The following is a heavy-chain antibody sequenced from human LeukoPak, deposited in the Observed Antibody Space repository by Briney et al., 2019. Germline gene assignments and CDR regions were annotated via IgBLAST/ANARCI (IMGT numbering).Heavy chain of an antibody. CDR1: GVSISSGDYY. J-gene: IGHJ4*02. V-gene: IGHV4-30-4*01. D-gene: IGHD6-6*01. CDR3: ARGSWSSSIDY. CDR2: IYYSGST. Sequence: SETLSLTCTVSGVSISSGDYYWSWIRQPPGKGLEYIGYIYYSGSTYYNPSLKSRITISVDTSKNQFSLKLSSVTAADTAVYYCARGSWSSSIDYWGQGTLVTVSS.